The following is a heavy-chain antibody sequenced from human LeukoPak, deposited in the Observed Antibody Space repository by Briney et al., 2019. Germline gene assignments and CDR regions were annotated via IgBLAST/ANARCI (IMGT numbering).Heavy chain of an antibody. CDR1: GYTFINYY. CDR2: INPNSGGT. CDR3: ARDGGWGYNWFDP. Sequence: ASVKVSCKASGYTFINYYIHRVRQAPGQGLEWMGWINPNSGGTIYAQNFQGRVTMTSDTSISTAYMEVTRLRSDDTAVYYCARDGGWGYNWFDPWGQGTLATVSS. D-gene: IGHD6-19*01. V-gene: IGHV1-2*02. J-gene: IGHJ5*02.